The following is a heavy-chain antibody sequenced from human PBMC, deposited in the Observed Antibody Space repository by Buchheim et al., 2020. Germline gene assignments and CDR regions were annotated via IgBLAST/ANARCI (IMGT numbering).Heavy chain of an antibody. V-gene: IGHV3-33*01. CDR1: GFTFSSYG. Sequence: QVQLVESGGGVVQPGRSLRLSCAASGFTFSSYGMHWVRQAPGKGLEWVAVIWYDGSNKYYADSVKGRFTISRDNSKNTLYLQMNSLRAEDTAVYYCARDRFLRGYSYGNDYWGQGTL. CDR3: ARDRFLRGYSYGNDY. D-gene: IGHD5-18*01. J-gene: IGHJ4*02. CDR2: IWYDGSNK.